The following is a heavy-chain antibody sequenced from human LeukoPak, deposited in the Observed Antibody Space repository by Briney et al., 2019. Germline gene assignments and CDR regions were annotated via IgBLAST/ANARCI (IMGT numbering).Heavy chain of an antibody. Sequence: SQTLSLTCTVSGGSISSGGHYWSWIRQPAGKGLEYLGRIYSTGSTNYNPSLRSRVTISADTPKNHFSLKLSSVTAADTAVYYCARDQTYSGSGIYTYFDYWGQGILVTVSS. CDR3: ARDQTYSGSGIYTYFDY. J-gene: IGHJ4*02. D-gene: IGHD3-10*01. CDR2: IYSTGST. CDR1: GGSISSGGHY. V-gene: IGHV4-61*02.